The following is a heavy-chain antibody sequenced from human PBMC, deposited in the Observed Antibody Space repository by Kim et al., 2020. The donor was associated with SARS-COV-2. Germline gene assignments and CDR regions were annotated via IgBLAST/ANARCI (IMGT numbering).Heavy chain of an antibody. J-gene: IGHJ4*02. CDR2: INPNSGGT. Sequence: ASVKVSCKASGYTFTAYYMHWVRQAPGQGLEWMGWINPNSGGTSYAQRFQGRVTMTRDTSISTAYMELSGLRSDDTAVYYCARDPGLRVTGTLVDYWGQGTLVTVSS. CDR3: ARDPGLRVTGTLVDY. D-gene: IGHD1-20*01. V-gene: IGHV1-2*02. CDR1: GYTFTAYY.